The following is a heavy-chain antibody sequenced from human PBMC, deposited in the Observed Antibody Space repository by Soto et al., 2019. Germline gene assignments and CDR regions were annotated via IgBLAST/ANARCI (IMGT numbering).Heavy chain of an antibody. CDR3: ARGFYTVTNWFDP. J-gene: IGHJ5*02. V-gene: IGHV4-31*01. D-gene: IGHD4-17*01. Sequence: QVQLQESGPGLVKPSQTLSLTCTVSGGSISSGGYYWSWIRQHPGKGLEWMGYVYYSGSTYYNPSLKSPVTMSVDTSKTQSSLRLSSVTAADTAVYYCARGFYTVTNWFDPWGQGILVTVSS. CDR2: VYYSGST. CDR1: GGSISSGGYY.